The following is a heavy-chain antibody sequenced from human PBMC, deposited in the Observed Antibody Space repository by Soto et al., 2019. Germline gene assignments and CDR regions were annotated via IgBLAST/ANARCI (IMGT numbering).Heavy chain of an antibody. V-gene: IGHV3-73*02. CDR2: IRSKANSYAT. CDR3: TRPDYYGSGSYRDYVDY. D-gene: IGHD3-10*01. CDR1: GFTFSGSA. J-gene: IGHJ4*02. Sequence: EVQLVESGGGLVQPGGSLKLSCAASGFTFSGSAMHWVRQASGKGLEWVGRIRSKANSYATAYAASVKGRFTISRDDSKNTAYLQMISLKTEDTAVYYCTRPDYYGSGSYRDYVDYWGQGTLVTVSS.